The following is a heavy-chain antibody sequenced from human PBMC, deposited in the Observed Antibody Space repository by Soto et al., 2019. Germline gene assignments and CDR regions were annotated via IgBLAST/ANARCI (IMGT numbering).Heavy chain of an antibody. D-gene: IGHD3-10*02. V-gene: IGHV3-30*03. CDR1: GFTFSSHG. CDR3: TRDRLCPI. J-gene: IGHJ3*02. Sequence: GGSLRLSCAASGFTFSSHGMHWVRQAPGKGLEWVAVVSNDGSNKYYADSVKGRFTISRDNSKNTLYLQMNSLRAEDTAVYYCTRDRLCPIWGQGTMVTVSS. CDR2: VSNDGSNK.